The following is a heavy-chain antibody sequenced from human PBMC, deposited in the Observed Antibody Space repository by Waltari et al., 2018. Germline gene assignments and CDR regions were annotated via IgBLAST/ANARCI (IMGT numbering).Heavy chain of an antibody. CDR3: ARHQEYIAAAVWSRTYWFDP. Sequence: VQLVESGGGLVQPGGSLRLSCADSGFTFSSYSMNWVRQAPGKGLEWIGSIYYSGSTYYNPSLKSRVTISVDTSKNQFSLKLSSVTAADTAVYYCARHQEYIAAAVWSRTYWFDPWGQGTLVTVSS. CDR1: GFTFSSYSMN. J-gene: IGHJ5*02. D-gene: IGHD6-13*01. CDR2: IYYSGST. V-gene: IGHV4-59*05.